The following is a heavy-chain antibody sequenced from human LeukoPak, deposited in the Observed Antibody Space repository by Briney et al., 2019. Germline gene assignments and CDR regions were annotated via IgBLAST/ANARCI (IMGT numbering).Heavy chain of an antibody. CDR2: ISGSGGST. CDR1: GFTFSSYA. D-gene: IGHD2-15*01. CDR3: AKGPMHRYCSGGSCLPFDY. V-gene: IGHV3-23*01. J-gene: IGHJ4*02. Sequence: GGSLRLSCAASGFTFSSYAMSWVRQAPGKGLEWVSAISGSGGSTYYADSVKGRFTISRDNSKNTLYLQMNSLRAEDTAVYYCAKGPMHRYCSGGSCLPFDYWGQGTLVTVSS.